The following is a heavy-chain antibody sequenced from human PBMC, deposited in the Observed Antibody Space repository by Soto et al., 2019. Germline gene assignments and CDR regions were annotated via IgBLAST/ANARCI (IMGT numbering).Heavy chain of an antibody. CDR1: GFIFSSYD. Sequence: EVQLVESGGGLVQPGGSLRLSCAASGFIFSSYDMHWVRQATGKGLEWVSAIGTAGDTYYPGSVKGRFTISRENAKNSLYLQMNSLRAGDTAVYYCARARVGATGYAFDIWGQGTMVTVSS. J-gene: IGHJ3*02. CDR2: IGTAGDT. V-gene: IGHV3-13*01. CDR3: ARARVGATGYAFDI. D-gene: IGHD1-26*01.